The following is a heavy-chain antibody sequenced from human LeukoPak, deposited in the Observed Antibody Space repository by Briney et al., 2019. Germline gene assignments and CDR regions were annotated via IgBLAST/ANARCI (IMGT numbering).Heavy chain of an antibody. V-gene: IGHV5-51*01. Sequence: GESLKISCKGSGYSFTSYWIGWVRQMPGKGLEWMGIIYPGDSDTRYSPSFQGQVTISADKSISTAYLQWSSLKASDTAMYYCARHVLAVAGDYYYYYMDVWGKGTTVTVSS. CDR1: GYSFTSYW. J-gene: IGHJ6*03. CDR3: ARHVLAVAGDYYYYYMDV. CDR2: IYPGDSDT. D-gene: IGHD6-19*01.